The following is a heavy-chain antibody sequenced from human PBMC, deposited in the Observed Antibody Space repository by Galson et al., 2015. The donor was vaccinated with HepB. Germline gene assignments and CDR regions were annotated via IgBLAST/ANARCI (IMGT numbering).Heavy chain of an antibody. Sequence: TLSLTCTVSGGSISDHYWSWIRQSPGKGLEWIGYIYYSDTWTTNYNPSLRSRVTISFDTSNNQVSLELSSVTAADTAMYYCGRQTHHQNPMDVWGQGTTVTVS. CDR3: GRQTHHQNPMDV. CDR2: IYYSDTWTT. J-gene: IGHJ6*02. D-gene: IGHD1-14*01. CDR1: GGSISDHY. V-gene: IGHV4-59*08.